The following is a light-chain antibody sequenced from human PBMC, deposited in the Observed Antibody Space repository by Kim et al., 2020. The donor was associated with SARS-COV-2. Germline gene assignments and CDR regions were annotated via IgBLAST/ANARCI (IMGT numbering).Light chain of an antibody. CDR2: DAS. CDR1: QSISGF. CDR3: QQRASWPVT. V-gene: IGKV3-11*01. J-gene: IGKJ1*01. Sequence: LSPGESATLSCRASQSISGFLAWYQQKLGQPPRLLIYDASNRATGIPARFSGSGSETDFTLTISTLEPEDFAIYYCQQRASWPVTFGQGTKVDIK.